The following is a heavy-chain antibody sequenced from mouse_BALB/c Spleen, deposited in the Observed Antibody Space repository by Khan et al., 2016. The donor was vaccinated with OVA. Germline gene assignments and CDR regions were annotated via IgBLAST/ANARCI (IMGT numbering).Heavy chain of an antibody. Sequence: QIQLVQSGPEVKNPGETVKISCKASGYTFTNYGLNWMNQAPGKGLKWMGWINTYTGEPIYADDFKGRFVFSLETSASTAYLQINNVKKEDMATYFCARSRGNYLLDYWGQGTTLTVSS. J-gene: IGHJ2*01. D-gene: IGHD2-1*01. CDR3: ARSRGNYLLDY. CDR2: INTYTGEP. V-gene: IGHV9-1*02. CDR1: GYTFTNYG.